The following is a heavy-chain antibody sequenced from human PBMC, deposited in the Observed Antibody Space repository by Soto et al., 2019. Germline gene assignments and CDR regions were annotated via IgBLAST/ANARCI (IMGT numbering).Heavy chain of an antibody. CDR3: VRGGFAYGYLDY. D-gene: IGHD5-18*01. CDR1: GYTFSSYG. CDR2: ISTYNVDT. J-gene: IGHJ4*02. Sequence: QVQLVQSGAEVKKPGASVKVSCKTSGYTFSSYGIVWVRQAPGQGLEWMGWISTYNVDTKYADKFQGRLTMSSGTSTTTAFMELRRLRSDDTAVYYCVRGGFAYGYLDYWGQGTLVTVSS. V-gene: IGHV1-18*01.